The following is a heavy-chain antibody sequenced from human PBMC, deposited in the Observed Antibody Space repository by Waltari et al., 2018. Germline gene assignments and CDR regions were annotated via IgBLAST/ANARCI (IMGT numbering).Heavy chain of an antibody. D-gene: IGHD3-22*01. CDR3: AKSDYYDSSIGAFDI. CDR2: VSGSGGSK. Sequence: EVQLLESGGGLVQPGGSLRLSCAASGFTFSSAAMSLVRQAPGKGLEWVSAVSGSGGSKYYADSVKGRFTISRDNSKNTLYLQMNSLRAEDTAVYYCAKSDYYDSSIGAFDIWGQGTMVTVSS. J-gene: IGHJ3*02. CDR1: GFTFSSAA. V-gene: IGHV3-23*01.